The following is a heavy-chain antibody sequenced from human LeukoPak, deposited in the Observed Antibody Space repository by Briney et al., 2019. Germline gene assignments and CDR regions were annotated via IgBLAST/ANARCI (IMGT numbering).Heavy chain of an antibody. CDR2: IYYSGST. J-gene: IGHJ4*02. Sequence: SETLSLTCTVSGGSISSYYWGWIRQPPGKGLEWIGCIYYSGSTYYNPSLKSRVTISVDTSKNQFSLKLSSVTAADTAVYYCARGNFYYDSSGYYYDPFDYWGQGTLVTVSS. D-gene: IGHD3-22*01. V-gene: IGHV4-39*01. CDR3: ARGNFYYDSSGYYYDPFDY. CDR1: GGSISSYY.